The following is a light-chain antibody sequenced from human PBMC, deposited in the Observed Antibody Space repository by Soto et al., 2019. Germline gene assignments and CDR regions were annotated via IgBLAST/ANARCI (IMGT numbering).Light chain of an antibody. CDR2: GAS. Sequence: IVMTQSPASLALSPGDTVTLSCRASQSLGCNLAWYQQKPGQAPSLLIYGASSRATGIPDRFSGSGSGTDFTLTISSLEHEDFAVHYCQQYNSWPPITFGQGTRLEIK. CDR3: QQYNSWPPIT. CDR1: QSLGCN. V-gene: IGKV3D-15*01. J-gene: IGKJ5*01.